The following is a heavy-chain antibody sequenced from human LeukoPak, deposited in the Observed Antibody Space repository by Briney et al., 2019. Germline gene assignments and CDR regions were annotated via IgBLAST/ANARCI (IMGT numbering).Heavy chain of an antibody. CDR1: GFTFSSYS. J-gene: IGHJ4*02. D-gene: IGHD3-22*01. Sequence: GGSLRLSCAASGFTFSSYSMNWVRQAPGKGLEWVSYISSSSSTIYYADSVKGRFTISRDNAKNSLYLQMNSLRAEDTAVYYCARDGGPSGYPYYFDYWGQGTLVTVSS. V-gene: IGHV3-48*04. CDR2: ISSSSSTI. CDR3: ARDGGPSGYPYYFDY.